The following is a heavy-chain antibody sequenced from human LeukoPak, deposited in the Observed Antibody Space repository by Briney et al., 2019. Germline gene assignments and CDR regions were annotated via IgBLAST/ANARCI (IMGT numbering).Heavy chain of an antibody. Sequence: SETLSLTCTVSGGSISSYYWNWIRQSPGKGLEWIGYIYYGGSTNYNPSLKSRVTISLDTSKKQFSLKLTSVTAADTALYYCAGTGLYFDYWGQGSLVSVSS. V-gene: IGHV4-59*01. D-gene: IGHD7-27*01. J-gene: IGHJ4*02. CDR1: GGSISSYY. CDR2: IYYGGST. CDR3: AGTGLYFDY.